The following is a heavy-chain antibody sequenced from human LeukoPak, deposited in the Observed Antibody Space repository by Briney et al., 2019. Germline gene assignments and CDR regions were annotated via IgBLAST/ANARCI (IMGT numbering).Heavy chain of an antibody. Sequence: GGSLRLSCAASGFTVSSDYMSWVRQAPGKGLEWVSVIYSGGSTYYADSVKGRFTISRDNSKNTLYLQMNSLRAEDTAVYYCARGQLGMTVHFDYWGQGTLVTVSS. CDR2: IYSGGST. J-gene: IGHJ4*02. V-gene: IGHV3-53*01. CDR3: ARGQLGMTVHFDY. CDR1: GFTVSSDY. D-gene: IGHD7-27*01.